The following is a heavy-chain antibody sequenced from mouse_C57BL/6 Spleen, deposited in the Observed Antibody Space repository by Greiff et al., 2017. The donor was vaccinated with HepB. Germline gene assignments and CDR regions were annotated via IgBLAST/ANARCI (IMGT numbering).Heavy chain of an antibody. CDR2: IDPSDSET. Sequence: VQLQQPGAELVRPGSSVKLSCKASGYTFTSYWMHWVKQRPIQGLEWIGNIDPSDSETHYNQKFKDKATLTVDKSSSTAYMQLSSLTSEDSAVYYCARDNYGSSYLDYWGQGTTLTVSS. CDR1: GYTFTSYW. D-gene: IGHD1-1*01. CDR3: ARDNYGSSYLDY. J-gene: IGHJ2*01. V-gene: IGHV1-52*01.